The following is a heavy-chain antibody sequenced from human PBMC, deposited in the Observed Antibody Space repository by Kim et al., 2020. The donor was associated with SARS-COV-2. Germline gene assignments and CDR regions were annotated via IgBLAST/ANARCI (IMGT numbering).Heavy chain of an antibody. Sequence: SETLSLTCTVSGGSISSGGYYWSWIRQHPGKGLEWIGYIYYSGSTYYNPSLKSRVTTSVDTSKNQFSLKLSSVTAADTAVYYCARAQATYCGGDCYSFPDYWGQGTLVTVSS. V-gene: IGHV4-31*03. J-gene: IGHJ4*02. CDR1: GGSISSGGYY. CDR3: ARAQATYCGGDCYSFPDY. CDR2: IYYSGST. D-gene: IGHD2-21*02.